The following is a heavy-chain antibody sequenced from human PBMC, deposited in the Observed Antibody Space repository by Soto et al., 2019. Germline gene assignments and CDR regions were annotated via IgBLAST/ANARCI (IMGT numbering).Heavy chain of an antibody. D-gene: IGHD6-6*01. V-gene: IGHV3-21*01. Sequence: EVQLVESGGGLVKPGGSLRLSCAASGFTFSSYSMNWVRQAPGKGLEWVSSISSSSSYIYYADSVKGRFTISRDNAKNSLYLQMNSLRAEYTAVYYCARPPTYSSSHTIDYWGQGTLVTVSS. CDR1: GFTFSSYS. CDR3: ARPPTYSSSHTIDY. J-gene: IGHJ4*02. CDR2: ISSSSSYI.